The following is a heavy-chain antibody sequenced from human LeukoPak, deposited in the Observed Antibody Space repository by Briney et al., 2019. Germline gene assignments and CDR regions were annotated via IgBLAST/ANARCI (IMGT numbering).Heavy chain of an antibody. V-gene: IGHV4-39*07. J-gene: IGHJ4*02. CDR3: VTTVEGGIPNFDC. Sequence: SETLSLTCTVSGVSVSGGSYYWGWIRQPPGKGLEWIGNINYSGRNYYNSALKSRVTISVDTSKNQFSLNLNSVTAADTAVYYCVTTVEGGIPNFDCWGQGTLVTVSS. CDR2: INYSGRN. D-gene: IGHD2-15*01. CDR1: GVSVSGGSYY.